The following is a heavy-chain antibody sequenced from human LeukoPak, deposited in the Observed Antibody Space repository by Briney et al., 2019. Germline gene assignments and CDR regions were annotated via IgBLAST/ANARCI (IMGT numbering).Heavy chain of an antibody. Sequence: GGTLRLSCTASGFTFSSYGMNWVRQAPGKGLEWVSGITGRGEHIFYAGSVKGRFTISRDNSKNTLYLQMNSLRAEDTAVYYCARDPNSSSHLGRFDYWGQGTLVTVSS. CDR2: ITGRGEHI. J-gene: IGHJ4*02. D-gene: IGHD6-13*01. CDR3: ARDPNSSSHLGRFDY. V-gene: IGHV3-23*01. CDR1: GFTFSSYG.